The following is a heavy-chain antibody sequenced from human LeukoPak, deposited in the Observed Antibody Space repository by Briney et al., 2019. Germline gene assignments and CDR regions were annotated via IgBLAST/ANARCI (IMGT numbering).Heavy chain of an antibody. D-gene: IGHD1-26*01. J-gene: IGHJ4*02. Sequence: GGSLRLSCAASGFTFSSYAMHWVRQAPGKGLEWVAVISYDGSNKYYADSVKGRFTISRDNSKNTLYLQMNSLRAVGTAVYYCARTHSARALTGYFGYWGQGTLVTVSS. CDR2: ISYDGSNK. V-gene: IGHV3-30*04. CDR3: ARTHSARALTGYFGY. CDR1: GFTFSSYA.